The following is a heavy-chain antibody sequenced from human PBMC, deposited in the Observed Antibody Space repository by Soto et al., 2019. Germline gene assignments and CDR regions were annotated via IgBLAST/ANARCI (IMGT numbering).Heavy chain of an antibody. V-gene: IGHV1-69*13. J-gene: IGHJ6*02. CDR2: IIPIFGTA. CDR3: ARRYRGYCSGGSCYQENYYCGMDV. Sequence: SVKVSCKASGGTFSSYAISCVRQAPGQGLEWMGGIIPIFGTANYAQKFQGRVTITADESTSTAYMELSSLRSEDTAVYYCARRYRGYCSGGSCYQENYYCGMDVWGQGTTVIVSS. CDR1: GGTFSSYA. D-gene: IGHD2-15*01.